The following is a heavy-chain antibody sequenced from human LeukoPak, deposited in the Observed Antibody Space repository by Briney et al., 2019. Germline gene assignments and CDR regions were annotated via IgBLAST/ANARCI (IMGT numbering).Heavy chain of an antibody. CDR3: ARYMVRGVALTHPHPDNWFDP. CDR1: GYTFTSYY. J-gene: IGHJ5*02. V-gene: IGHV1-46*01. CDR2: INPSGGST. Sequence: ASVKVSCKASGYTFTSYYMHWVRQAPGQGLEWMGIINPSGGSTSYAQKFQGRVTMTRDTSTSTVYMELSSLGSEDTAVYYCARYMVRGVALTHPHPDNWFDPWGQGTLVTVSS. D-gene: IGHD3-10*01.